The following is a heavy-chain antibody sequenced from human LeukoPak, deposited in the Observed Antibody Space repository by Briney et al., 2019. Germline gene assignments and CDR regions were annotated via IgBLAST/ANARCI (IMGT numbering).Heavy chain of an antibody. Sequence: PGGSLRLSCAASGFTFSSYAMHWVRQAPGKGLEWVAVISYDGSNKYYADSVKGRITISRDNSKNTLYLQMNSLRAEDTAVYYCAKHSAGGVVIPYYYYYYMDVWGKGTTVTVSS. CDR1: GFTFSSYA. J-gene: IGHJ6*03. D-gene: IGHD3-3*01. CDR3: AKHSAGGVVIPYYYYYYMDV. CDR2: ISYDGSNK. V-gene: IGHV3-30-3*02.